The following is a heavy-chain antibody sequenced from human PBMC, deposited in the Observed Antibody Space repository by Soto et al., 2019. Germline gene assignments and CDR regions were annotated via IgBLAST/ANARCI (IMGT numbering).Heavy chain of an antibody. V-gene: IGHV1-69*06. J-gene: IGHJ6*02. D-gene: IGHD2-2*01. Sequence: QVQLVQSGAEVKKPGSSVKVSCKASGGTFSSYAISWVRQAPGQGLEWMGGIIPIFGTANYAQKFQGRVTITADKYVSTGYMELSSLRSEDTAVYYCARALGDCSSTSCYQFDYYLYGMDGWGQVTTVTVSS. CDR1: GGTFSSYA. CDR2: IIPIFGTA. CDR3: ARALGDCSSTSCYQFDYYLYGMDG.